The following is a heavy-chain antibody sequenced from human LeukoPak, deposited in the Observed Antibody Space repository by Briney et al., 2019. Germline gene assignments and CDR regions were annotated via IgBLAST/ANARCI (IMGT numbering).Heavy chain of an antibody. J-gene: IGHJ6*02. Sequence: SETLSLTCAVYGGSFSDYYWSWIRQPPGKGLEWIGEINHSGSTNYNPSLKSRVTISVDTSKNQFSLKVSSVTAADTAVYYCARHFYGSGSYRAYGMDVWGQGTTVTVSS. CDR2: INHSGST. CDR3: ARHFYGSGSYRAYGMDV. V-gene: IGHV4-34*01. CDR1: GGSFSDYY. D-gene: IGHD3-10*01.